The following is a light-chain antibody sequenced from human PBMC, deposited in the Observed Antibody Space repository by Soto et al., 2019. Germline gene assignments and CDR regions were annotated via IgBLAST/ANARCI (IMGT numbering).Light chain of an antibody. V-gene: IGKV1-8*01. CDR1: QGITNY. J-gene: IGKJ1*01. CDR3: QQYYTYPWT. Sequence: AIRMTQSPSSLSASTGDRVTITCRASQGITNYLVWYQQKPGKAPKVLIHAASTLQSGVSSRFSGSGSGTDFTLTISCLHSEDYATYYCQQYYTYPWTFGQGTKVEV. CDR2: AAS.